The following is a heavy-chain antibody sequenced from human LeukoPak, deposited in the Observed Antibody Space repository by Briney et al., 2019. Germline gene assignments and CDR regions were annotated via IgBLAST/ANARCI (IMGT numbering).Heavy chain of an antibody. D-gene: IGHD6-13*01. CDR1: GYTFTSYD. J-gene: IGHJ6*02. Sequence: ASVKVSCKASGYTFTSYDINWVRQATGQGLERMGWMNPNSGNTGYAQKFQGRVTMTRNTSISTAYMELSSLRSEDTAVYYCARGSWGIAAAGLSKFPTVGYYYYGMDVWGQGTTVTVSS. CDR3: ARGSWGIAAAGLSKFPTVGYYYYGMDV. V-gene: IGHV1-8*01. CDR2: MNPNSGNT.